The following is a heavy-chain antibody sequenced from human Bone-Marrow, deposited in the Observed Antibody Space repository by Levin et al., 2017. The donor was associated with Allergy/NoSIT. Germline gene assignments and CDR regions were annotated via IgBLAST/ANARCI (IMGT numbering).Heavy chain of an antibody. CDR3: ARLSLTFYDILTGYYSPLGTFDY. CDR2: IYYSGST. V-gene: IGHV4-30-4*01. CDR1: GGSINSGDSY. J-gene: IGHJ4*02. Sequence: SQTLSLTCNVSGGSINSGDSYWSWIRQPPGKGLEWIGYIYYSGSTYYNPSLKSRITISIDTSKSQFSLQLSSVTAADTAVYYCARLSLTFYDILTGYYSPLGTFDYWGQGTLVTVSS. D-gene: IGHD3-9*01.